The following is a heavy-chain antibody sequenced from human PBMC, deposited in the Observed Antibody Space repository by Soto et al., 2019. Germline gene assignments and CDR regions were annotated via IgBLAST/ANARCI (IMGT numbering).Heavy chain of an antibody. D-gene: IGHD2-8*02. J-gene: IGHJ4*01. Sequence: SETLSLTCAVYGGSFSGYYWTWIRQPPGTGLEGIGEINHSGSTNYNPSLKRRVTISVDTSKNQFSLKLTFVAAADTAVYFCSRAKITGLFDYWGQGTLVTVSS. V-gene: IGHV4-34*01. CDR1: GGSFSGYY. CDR3: SRAKITGLFDY. CDR2: INHSGST.